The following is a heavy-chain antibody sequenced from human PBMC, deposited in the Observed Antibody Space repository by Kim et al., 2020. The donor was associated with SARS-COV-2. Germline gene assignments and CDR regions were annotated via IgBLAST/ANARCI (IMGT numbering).Heavy chain of an antibody. Sequence: GGSLRLSCAASGFTFSSYWMSWVRQAPGKGLEWVANIKQDGSEKYYVDSVKGRFTISRDNAKNSLYLQMNSLRAEDTAVYYCARGRAAAGYYFDYWGQGSLVTVSS. CDR1: GFTFSSYW. V-gene: IGHV3-7*01. J-gene: IGHJ4*02. D-gene: IGHD6-13*01. CDR3: ARGRAAAGYYFDY. CDR2: IKQDGSEK.